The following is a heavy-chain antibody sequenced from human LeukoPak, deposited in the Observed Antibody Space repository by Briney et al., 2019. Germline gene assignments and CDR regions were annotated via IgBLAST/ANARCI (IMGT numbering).Heavy chain of an antibody. CDR1: GGSISSYY. V-gene: IGHV4-59*01. D-gene: IGHD2-2*01. CDR2: IYYSGST. J-gene: IGHJ6*03. Sequence: SETLSLTCTVSGGSISSYYWSWIRQPPGKGLEWIGYIYYSGSTNYNPSLKSRVTISVDTSKNQFSLKLSSVTAADTAVYYCAIFSYCSSTSCYEGGGRNYYYYMDVWGKGTTVTVSS. CDR3: AIFSYCSSTSCYEGGGRNYYYYMDV.